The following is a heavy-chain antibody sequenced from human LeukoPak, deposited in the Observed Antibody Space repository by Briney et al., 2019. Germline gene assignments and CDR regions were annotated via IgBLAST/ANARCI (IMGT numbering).Heavy chain of an antibody. CDR2: INHSGST. Sequence: SETLSLTCAVYGGSFSGYYWSWIRQPPGKGLEWIGEINHSGSTNYNPSLKSRVTISVDTSKNQFSLKLSSVTAADTAVYYCARAPVLYCSGGSCYYYYGMDVWGQGTTVTVSS. V-gene: IGHV4-34*01. CDR3: ARAPVLYCSGGSCYYYYGMDV. D-gene: IGHD2-15*01. CDR1: GGSFSGYY. J-gene: IGHJ6*02.